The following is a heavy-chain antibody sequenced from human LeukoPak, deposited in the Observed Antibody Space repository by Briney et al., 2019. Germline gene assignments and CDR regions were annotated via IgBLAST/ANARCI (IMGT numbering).Heavy chain of an antibody. CDR2: ISSSGSTK. V-gene: IGHV3-48*03. J-gene: IGHJ4*02. CDR1: GFTFSSYE. Sequence: PGGSLRLSCAASGFTFSSYEMNWVRQAPGKGLEWVSYISSSGSTKYYADSVKGRFTISRGNAKDSLYLQMNSLRAEDTALYYCARDRRRDGNNYLDYWGQGTLVTVSS. D-gene: IGHD5-24*01. CDR3: ARDRRRDGNNYLDY.